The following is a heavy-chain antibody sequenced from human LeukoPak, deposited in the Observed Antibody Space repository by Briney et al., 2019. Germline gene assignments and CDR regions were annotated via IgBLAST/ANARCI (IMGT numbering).Heavy chain of an antibody. CDR2: IYYSGST. Sequence: SETLSLTCTVSGGSISNYYWSWVRQPPGKGLEWIGYIYYSGSTTYNPSLKSRVTISVDTSKNQFSLKLNAVTAADTAVYYCARRTYFDLWGRGTLVTVSS. J-gene: IGHJ2*01. V-gene: IGHV4-59*08. CDR1: GGSISNYY. CDR3: ARRTYFDL.